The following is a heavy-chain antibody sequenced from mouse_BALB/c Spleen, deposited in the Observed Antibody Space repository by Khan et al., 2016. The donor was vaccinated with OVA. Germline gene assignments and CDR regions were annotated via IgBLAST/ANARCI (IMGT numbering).Heavy chain of an antibody. V-gene: IGHV9-1*02. CDR3: ARESSYWYFDV. Sequence: QVQLQQSGPELKKPGETVKISCKASGYTFTNYRMNWMKQAPGKGLKWMGWINTYTGEPTYADDFKGRFAFSLETSASTAYLQINNLKNEDMATYFCARESSYWYFDVWGAGTTVTVSS. J-gene: IGHJ1*01. CDR2: INTYTGEP. D-gene: IGHD1-1*01. CDR1: GYTFTNYR.